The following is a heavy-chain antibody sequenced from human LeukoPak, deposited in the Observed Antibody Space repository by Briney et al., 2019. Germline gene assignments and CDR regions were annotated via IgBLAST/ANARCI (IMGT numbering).Heavy chain of an antibody. Sequence: ASVKVSCKASGYTFTSYAMNWARQAPGQGLEWMGWINTNTGNPTYAQGFTGRFVFSLDTSVSTAYLQISSLKAEDTAVYYCAIVPDRDAFDIWGQGTMVTVSS. CDR3: AIVPDRDAFDI. CDR1: GYTFTSYA. CDR2: INTNTGNP. J-gene: IGHJ3*02. V-gene: IGHV7-4-1*02.